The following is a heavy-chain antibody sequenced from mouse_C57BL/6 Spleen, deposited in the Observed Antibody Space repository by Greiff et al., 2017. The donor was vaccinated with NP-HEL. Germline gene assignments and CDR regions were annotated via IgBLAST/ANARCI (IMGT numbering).Heavy chain of an antibody. J-gene: IGHJ3*01. CDR1: GYTFTSYW. CDR2: IDPSDSYT. V-gene: IGHV1-69*01. D-gene: IGHD2-3*01. Sequence: QVQLQQPGAELVMPGASVKLSCKASGYTFTSYWMHWVKQRPGQGLEWIGEIDPSDSYTNYNQKFKGKSTLTVDKSSSTAYMQLSSLTSENSAVYYCARGEGYYRFAYWGQGTLVTVSA. CDR3: ARGEGYYRFAY.